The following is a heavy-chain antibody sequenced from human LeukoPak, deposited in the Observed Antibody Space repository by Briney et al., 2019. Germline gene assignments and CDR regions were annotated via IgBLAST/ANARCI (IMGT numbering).Heavy chain of an antibody. V-gene: IGHV3-21*01. CDR2: ISSSSSYI. CDR3: ATSSPAGYYYDSDYFDY. D-gene: IGHD3-10*01. Sequence: GGSLRLSCAASGFTFSSYSTNWVRQAPGKGLEWVSSISSSSSYIYYADSVKGRFTISRDNAKNSLYLQMNSLRAEDTAVYYCATSSPAGYYYDSDYFDYWGQGTLVTVSS. J-gene: IGHJ4*02. CDR1: GFTFSSYS.